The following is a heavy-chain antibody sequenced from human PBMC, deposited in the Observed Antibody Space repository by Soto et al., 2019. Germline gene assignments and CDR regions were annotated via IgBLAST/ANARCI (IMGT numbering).Heavy chain of an antibody. V-gene: IGHV4-59*08. J-gene: IGHJ4*02. Sequence: PSETLSLTCTVSGFSISSYYWSWIRQTPGKGLEWIGYIFYFGSTNYNPSLKSRVTLSIDTSKNQLSLKLSSVTAADTAVYYCARHSPDFDWLSQFDYWGQGTLVTVSS. CDR2: IFYFGST. CDR1: GFSISSYY. CDR3: ARHSPDFDWLSQFDY. D-gene: IGHD3-9*01.